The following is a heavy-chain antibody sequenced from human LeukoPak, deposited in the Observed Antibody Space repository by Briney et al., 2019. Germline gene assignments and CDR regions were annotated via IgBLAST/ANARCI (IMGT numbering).Heavy chain of an antibody. V-gene: IGHV4-38-2*01. CDR2: IYLTGST. J-gene: IGHJ4*02. CDR3: ARQYRSSTNCPFDY. CDR1: GYSISSGYY. D-gene: IGHD2-2*01. Sequence: SETLSLTCAVSGYSISSGYYWGWIRQPPGKGLEWIGSIYLTGSTSYNPSLKSRVTISVDTSKNQFSLKLSSVTAADTAMYYCARQYRSSTNCPFDYWGQGTLVTVSS.